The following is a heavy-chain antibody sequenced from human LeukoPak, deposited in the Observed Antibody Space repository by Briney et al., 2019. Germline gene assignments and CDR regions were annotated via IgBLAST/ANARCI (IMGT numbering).Heavy chain of an antibody. Sequence: GGSLRLSCAASGFTFSCYWMNWARQAPGKGLEWVASINHNGNVNYYVDSVKGRFTISRDNAKNSLYLQMSNLRAEDTAVYFCARGGGLDVWGQGATVTVSS. CDR3: ARGGGLDV. CDR2: INHNGNVN. D-gene: IGHD3-16*01. V-gene: IGHV3-7*03. J-gene: IGHJ6*02. CDR1: GFTFSCYW.